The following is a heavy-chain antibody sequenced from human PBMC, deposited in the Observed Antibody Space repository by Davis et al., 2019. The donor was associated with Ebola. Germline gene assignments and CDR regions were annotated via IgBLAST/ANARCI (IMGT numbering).Heavy chain of an antibody. Sequence: SETLSLTCTVSGGSISSYYWSWIRQPAGKGLAWIGRIYTSGSTHYNPALKSRVTMSVDTSKNQFSLKLSSVTAADTAVYYCARDSRGWELLRGYYYMDVWGKGTTVTVSS. V-gene: IGHV4-4*07. CDR2: IYTSGST. CDR3: ARDSRGWELLRGYYYMDV. CDR1: GGSISSYY. J-gene: IGHJ6*03. D-gene: IGHD1-26*01.